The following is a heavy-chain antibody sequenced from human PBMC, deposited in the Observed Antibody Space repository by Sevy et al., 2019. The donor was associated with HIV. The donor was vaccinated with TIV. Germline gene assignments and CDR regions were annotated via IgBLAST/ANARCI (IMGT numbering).Heavy chain of an antibody. CDR1: GGSISSSSYY. Sequence: SETLSLTCTVSGGSISSSSYYWGWIRQPPGKGLEWIGSIYYSGNTYYNPSLKSRVTISVDTSKNQFSLNLSSVTAADTAVYYCAGRASFGGVIASPLYYFDYWGQGTLVTVSS. CDR3: AGRASFGGVIASPLYYFDY. CDR2: IYYSGNT. J-gene: IGHJ4*02. V-gene: IGHV4-39*01. D-gene: IGHD3-16*02.